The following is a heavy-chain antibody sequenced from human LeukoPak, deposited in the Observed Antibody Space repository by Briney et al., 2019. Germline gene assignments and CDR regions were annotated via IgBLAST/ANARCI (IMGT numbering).Heavy chain of an antibody. CDR3: ARGGYSHYYDSSGYEGRDAFDI. J-gene: IGHJ3*02. CDR2: INWNGGST. Sequence: PGGSLRLSCAASGFTFDDYGMSWVRQPPGKGLEWASGINWNGGSTGYADSVKGRFTISRDNSKNTLYLQMNSLRAEDTAVYYCARGGYSHYYDSSGYEGRDAFDIWGQGTMVTVSS. V-gene: IGHV3-20*04. CDR1: GFTFDDYG. D-gene: IGHD3-22*01.